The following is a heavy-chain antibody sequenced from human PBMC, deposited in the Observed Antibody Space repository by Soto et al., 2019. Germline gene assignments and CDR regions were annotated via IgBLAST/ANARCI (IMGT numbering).Heavy chain of an antibody. CDR3: ARDRHFGWSPGGRWVDL. CDR1: GGTFSSYT. D-gene: IGHD3-9*01. V-gene: IGHV1-69*08. J-gene: IGHJ5*02. CDR2: IIPILGIA. Sequence: QVQLVQSGAEVKKPGSSVKVSCKASGGTFSSYTISWVRQAPGQGLEWMGRIIPILGIANYAQKCQGRVTITADKSMSTCSMELSSLRSEERAVDYFARDRHFGWSPGGRWVDLWGQGTLVTVSS.